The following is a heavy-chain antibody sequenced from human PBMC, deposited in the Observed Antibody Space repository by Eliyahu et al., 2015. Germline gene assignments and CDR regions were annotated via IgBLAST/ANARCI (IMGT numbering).Heavy chain of an antibody. J-gene: IGHJ4*02. Sequence: QITLTEPGPTLVIPTETLTLTCTFSGFSLTTSGVGVAWIRQPPGKALEWLALVYWDDDKRYSPSLKNRLTITKDTSKNQVVLTMTNMDPVDTGTYYCAHYIAARSSFYFFDFWGQGTLVTVSS. D-gene: IGHD6-6*01. CDR1: GFSLTTSGVG. V-gene: IGHV2-5*02. CDR2: VYWDDDK. CDR3: AHYIAARSSFYFFDF.